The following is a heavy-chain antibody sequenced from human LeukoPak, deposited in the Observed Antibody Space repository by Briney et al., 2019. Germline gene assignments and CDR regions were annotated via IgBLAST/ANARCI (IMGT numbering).Heavy chain of an antibody. Sequence: GRSLRLSCAASGFTFSSYGMHWVRQAPGKGLEWVAVISYDGSNKYYADSVKGRFTISRDDSKNKMYLQMNSLRAEDTAVYYCAKDWSLDYWGQGTLVTVSS. D-gene: IGHD3-3*01. V-gene: IGHV3-30*18. CDR1: GFTFSSYG. CDR3: AKDWSLDY. CDR2: ISYDGSNK. J-gene: IGHJ4*02.